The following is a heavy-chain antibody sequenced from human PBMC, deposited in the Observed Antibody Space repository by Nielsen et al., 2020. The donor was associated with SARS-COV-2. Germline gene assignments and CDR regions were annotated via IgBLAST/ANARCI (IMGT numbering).Heavy chain of an antibody. CDR3: ARDFGSSSSLDY. D-gene: IGHD6-6*01. Sequence: GESLKISCAASGYTFSSYAMSWVRQAPGKGLEWVLAISGSGGSTYYADSVKGRFTISRDNSKNTLYLQMNSLRAEDTAVYYCARDFGSSSSLDYWGQGTLVTVSS. J-gene: IGHJ4*02. CDR1: GYTFSSYA. V-gene: IGHV3-23*01. CDR2: ISGSGGST.